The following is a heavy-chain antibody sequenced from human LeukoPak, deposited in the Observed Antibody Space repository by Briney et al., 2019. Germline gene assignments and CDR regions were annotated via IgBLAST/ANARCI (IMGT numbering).Heavy chain of an antibody. CDR3: ARDSSITMIVPHGDPDYYYYYMDV. J-gene: IGHJ6*03. CDR1: GGSFSGYY. CDR2: INHSGST. D-gene: IGHD3-22*01. V-gene: IGHV4-34*01. Sequence: SETLSLTCAVYGGSFSGYYWSWIRQPPGKGLEWIGEINHSGSTNYNPSLKSRVTISVDTSKNQFSLKLSSVTAADTAVYYCARDSSITMIVPHGDPDYYYYYMDVWGKGTTVTISS.